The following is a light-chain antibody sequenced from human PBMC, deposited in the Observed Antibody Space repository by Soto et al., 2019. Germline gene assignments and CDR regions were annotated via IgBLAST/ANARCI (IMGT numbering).Light chain of an antibody. CDR3: QQYGTSPWT. J-gene: IGKJ1*01. V-gene: IGKV3-20*01. CDR1: QSVSSGY. CDR2: GAS. Sequence: IVLTQSPGTLYLSPGDRATLSCRASQSVSSGYLAWYQQRPCQAPRLLIYGASTRATGIPDRFSGSGSGTDFTLTISRLEPEDFAVYYCQQYGTSPWTFGQRTKVDIK.